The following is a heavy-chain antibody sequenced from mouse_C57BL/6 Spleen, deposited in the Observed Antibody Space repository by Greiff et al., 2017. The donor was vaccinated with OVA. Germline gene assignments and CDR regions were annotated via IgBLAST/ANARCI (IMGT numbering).Heavy chain of an antibody. J-gene: IGHJ3*01. Sequence: DVQLQESGPDLVKPSQSLSLTCYVTGYSITSGYYWNWNRQPPENKQEWRDYIRYDGSNNYNQSLKNRITITRDTSKNQFFLKLTSVTTEDTATYSCASDPPFAYWGQGTLVTVAA. CDR3: ASDPPFAY. V-gene: IGHV3-6*01. CDR2: IRYDGSN. CDR1: GYSITSGYY.